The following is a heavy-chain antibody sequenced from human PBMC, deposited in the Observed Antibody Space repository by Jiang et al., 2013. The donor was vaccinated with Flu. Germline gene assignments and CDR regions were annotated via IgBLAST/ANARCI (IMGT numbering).Heavy chain of an antibody. J-gene: IGHJ6*02. CDR2: INPSGGST. CDR1: GYTFTSYY. V-gene: IGHV1-46*01. Sequence: SGAEVKKPGASVKVSCKASGYTFTSYYMHWVRQAPGQGLEWMGIINPSGGSTSYAQKFQGRVTMTRDTSTSTVYMELSSLRSEDTAVYYCARDKEYLGYYDFWSGYYGYYYYGMDVWGQGTTVTVSS. CDR3: ARDKEYLGYYDFWSGYYGYYYYGMDV. D-gene: IGHD3-3*01.